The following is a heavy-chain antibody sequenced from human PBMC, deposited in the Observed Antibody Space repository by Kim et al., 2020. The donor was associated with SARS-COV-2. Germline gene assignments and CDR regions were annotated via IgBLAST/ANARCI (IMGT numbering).Heavy chain of an antibody. CDR1: GGSISSGSYY. V-gene: IGHV4-61*02. CDR2: IYTSGST. J-gene: IGHJ6*02. D-gene: IGHD3-10*01. Sequence: SETLSLTCTVSGGSISSGSYYWSWIRQPAGKGLEWIGRIYTSGSTNYNPSLKSRVTISVDTSKNQFSLKLSSVTAADTAVYYCARGVRGEYYYYYYGMDVWGQGTTVTVSS. CDR3: ARGVRGEYYYYYYGMDV.